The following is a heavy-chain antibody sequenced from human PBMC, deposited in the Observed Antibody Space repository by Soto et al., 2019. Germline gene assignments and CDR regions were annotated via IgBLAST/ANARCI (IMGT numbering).Heavy chain of an antibody. CDR1: GDSISSRSYY. Sequence: SETLSLTCTVTGDSISSRSYYWGWIRQPPGKGLEWIGSIYYSGSTYNNPSLRSRVSMSIDTSKDQFSLKLKSVTAADTALYFCARWSYLDYWGQGTRVTVSS. J-gene: IGHJ4*02. CDR2: IYYSGST. V-gene: IGHV4-39*01. D-gene: IGHD3-3*01. CDR3: ARWSYLDY.